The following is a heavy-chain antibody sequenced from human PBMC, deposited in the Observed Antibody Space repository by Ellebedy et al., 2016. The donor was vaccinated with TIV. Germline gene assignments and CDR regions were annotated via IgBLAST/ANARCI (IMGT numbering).Heavy chain of an antibody. Sequence: PGGSLRLSCAASGFTFSSYGMHWVRQAPGKGLEWVAVIWYDGSNKYYADSVKGRFTISRDNSKNTLYLQMNSLRAEDTAVYYCARGVTSSWGPFLGREFDYWGQGTLVTVSS. D-gene: IGHD6-13*01. CDR3: ARGVTSSWGPFLGREFDY. J-gene: IGHJ4*02. V-gene: IGHV3-33*01. CDR2: IWYDGSNK. CDR1: GFTFSSYG.